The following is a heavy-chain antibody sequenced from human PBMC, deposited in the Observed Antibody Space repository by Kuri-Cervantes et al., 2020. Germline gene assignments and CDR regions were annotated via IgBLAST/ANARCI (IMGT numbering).Heavy chain of an antibody. CDR2: ISGSGGIT. CDR3: ARILGVPAAPNWFGP. CDR1: GFTFEHYA. Sequence: GESLKISCAASGFTFEHYAMSWVRRAPGKGLEWVSSISGSGGITNFADSVKGRFTISRDNSKNTLYMEMNSLRAEDTAVYYCARILGVPAAPNWFGPWGQGTLVTVSS. D-gene: IGHD2-2*01. V-gene: IGHV3-23*01. J-gene: IGHJ5*02.